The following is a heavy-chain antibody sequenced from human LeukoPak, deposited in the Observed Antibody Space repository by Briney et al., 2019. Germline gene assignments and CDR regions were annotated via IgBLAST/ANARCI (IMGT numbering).Heavy chain of an antibody. Sequence: PSETLSLTCTVSGGSISSSSYYWGWIRQPPGKGLEWIGSIYYSGSTYYNPSLKSRVTISVDTSKNQFSLKLSSVTAADTAVYYCARFQRGSGYPGDAFDIWGQGTMVTVSS. CDR3: ARFQRGSGYPGDAFDI. CDR1: GGSISSSSYY. CDR2: IYYSGST. D-gene: IGHD3-22*01. J-gene: IGHJ3*02. V-gene: IGHV4-39*07.